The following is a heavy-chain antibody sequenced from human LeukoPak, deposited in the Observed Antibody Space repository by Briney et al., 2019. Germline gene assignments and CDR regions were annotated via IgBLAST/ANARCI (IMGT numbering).Heavy chain of an antibody. V-gene: IGHV3-23*01. CDR2: ISANGGAT. Sequence: GGSLRLSCAASGFTFSNFAMSWVRQAPGKGLECVSLISANGGATYYADSVKGRFTISRDNSKSTLYLQMNSLRADDAAVYYCAKASGSPYYFDYWGQGTLVTVSS. CDR1: GFTFSNFA. D-gene: IGHD3-10*01. CDR3: AKASGSPYYFDY. J-gene: IGHJ4*02.